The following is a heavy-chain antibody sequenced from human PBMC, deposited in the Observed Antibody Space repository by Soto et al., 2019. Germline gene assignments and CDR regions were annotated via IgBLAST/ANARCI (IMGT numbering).Heavy chain of an antibody. CDR1: GFTFSSYS. CDR3: ARSKVATTGSHDY. D-gene: IGHD5-12*01. Sequence: SLRLSCAASGFTFSSYSMNWVRQAPGKGLEWVSSISSSSSYIYYADSVKGRFTISRDNAKNSLYLQMNSLRAEDAAVYYCARSKVATTGSHDYWGQGTLVTVSS. V-gene: IGHV3-21*01. CDR2: ISSSSSYI. J-gene: IGHJ4*02.